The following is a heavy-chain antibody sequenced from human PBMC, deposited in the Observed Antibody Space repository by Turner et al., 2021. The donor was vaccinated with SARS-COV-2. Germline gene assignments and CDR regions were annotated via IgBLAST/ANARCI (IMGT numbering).Heavy chain of an antibody. Sequence: QVQLVESGGGVVQPGRSLRLSCAASGFTFSSYGMHWVRQAPGKGLEGVAILWFDGSNKYYADSVKGRFTISRDNSKNTLYLQMNSLRAEDTAVYYCARDKGEGSSGWLIPSGSYYFDYWGQGTLVTVSS. V-gene: IGHV3-33*01. J-gene: IGHJ4*02. CDR2: LWFDGSNK. CDR3: ARDKGEGSSGWLIPSGSYYFDY. D-gene: IGHD6-19*01. CDR1: GFTFSSYG.